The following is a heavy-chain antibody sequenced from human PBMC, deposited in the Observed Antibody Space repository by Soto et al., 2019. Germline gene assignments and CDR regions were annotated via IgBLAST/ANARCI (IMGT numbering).Heavy chain of an antibody. CDR2: INGGDGDT. J-gene: IGHJ5*02. CDR1: GYIFTSYA. V-gene: IGHV1-3*01. Sequence: QVQLVQSGAEVRKPGASVKISCKASGYIFTSYAIHWLRQAPGQRLEWMGWINGGDGDTRYSVNFQGRVTFTRDTAATTAFMDLSSLSSADTAIYYCARSPSRMAAATQLDPWGQGTLVTVSS. CDR3: ARSPSRMAAATQLDP. D-gene: IGHD6-6*01.